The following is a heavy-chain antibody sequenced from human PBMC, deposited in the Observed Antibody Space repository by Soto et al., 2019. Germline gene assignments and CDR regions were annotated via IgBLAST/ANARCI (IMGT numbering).Heavy chain of an antibody. D-gene: IGHD2-15*01. Sequence: QVQLVQSGAEVKKPGSSLKVSCKSSGGTFSSYAISWVRQAPGQGLEWLGGIIPIFNKVNYAQKSQGRVTRTADDSTSTAYMELSSLRSDDTAVYYWSKAPILLCRGDNCCSGLDSWGQGTLVIVSS. J-gene: IGHJ4*02. CDR3: SKAPILLCRGDNCCSGLDS. CDR1: GGTFSSYA. V-gene: IGHV1-69*12. CDR2: IIPIFNKV.